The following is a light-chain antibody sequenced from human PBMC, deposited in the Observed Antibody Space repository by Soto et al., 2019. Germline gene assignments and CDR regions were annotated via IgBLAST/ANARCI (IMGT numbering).Light chain of an antibody. CDR2: EVN. Sequence: QSALTQPASVSGSPGQSITISCTGTSSDVASYNHVSWYQQHPGKAPKLLIYEVNNRPSGVSHRFSGSKSGNTASLTISGLQAEDEADYYCSSFASTHTYVFRTGTQLTVL. CDR1: SSDVASYNH. J-gene: IGLJ1*01. CDR3: SSFASTHTYV. V-gene: IGLV2-14*01.